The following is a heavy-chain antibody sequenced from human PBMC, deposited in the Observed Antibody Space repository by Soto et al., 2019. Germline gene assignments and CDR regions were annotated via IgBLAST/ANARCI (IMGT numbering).Heavy chain of an antibody. Sequence: GGSLRLSCAASGFTFTSYTMNWVRQAPGKGLEWVSSISSSSNYIYYADSVKGRFTISRDNAKNSLYLQINSLRAEDTAVYYCARELNYYDSSGYHSTEGAHWGQGTLVTVSS. CDR2: ISSSSNYI. D-gene: IGHD3-22*01. CDR1: GFTFTSYT. CDR3: ARELNYYDSSGYHSTEGAH. V-gene: IGHV3-21*01. J-gene: IGHJ4*02.